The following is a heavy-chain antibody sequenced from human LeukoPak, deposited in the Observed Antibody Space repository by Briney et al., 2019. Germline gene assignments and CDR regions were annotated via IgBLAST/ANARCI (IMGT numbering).Heavy chain of an antibody. Sequence: GGSPRLSCAASGFTVSSNYMSWVRQAPGKGLEWVSVIYSGGSTYYADSVKGRFTISRDNSKNTLYLQMNSLRAEDTAVYYCVSIAVAGTKDYWGQGTLVTVSS. V-gene: IGHV3-66*01. CDR2: IYSGGST. CDR3: VSIAVAGTKDY. CDR1: GFTVSSNY. D-gene: IGHD6-19*01. J-gene: IGHJ4*02.